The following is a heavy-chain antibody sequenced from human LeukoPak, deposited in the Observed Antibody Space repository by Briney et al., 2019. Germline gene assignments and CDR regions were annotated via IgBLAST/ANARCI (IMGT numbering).Heavy chain of an antibody. D-gene: IGHD3-10*01. Sequence: GGSLRLSCAASGFTFSSYSMNWVRQAPGKGLEWVSSISSSSSYIYYADSVKGRFTISRDNAKNSLFLQLNSLTAEDTAVYYCARDRWTRGSYYFDYWGQGTLVTVSS. CDR2: ISSSSSYI. CDR3: ARDRWTRGSYYFDY. CDR1: GFTFSSYS. J-gene: IGHJ4*02. V-gene: IGHV3-21*01.